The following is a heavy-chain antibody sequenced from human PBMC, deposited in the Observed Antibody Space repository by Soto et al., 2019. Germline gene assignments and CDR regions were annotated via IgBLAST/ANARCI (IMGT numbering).Heavy chain of an antibody. CDR2: ISSSGSTI. V-gene: IGHV3-48*03. J-gene: IGHJ6*02. Sequence: GGSLRLSCAASGFTFSSYEMNWVRQAPGKGLEWVSYISSSGSTIYYADSVKGRFTISRDNAKNSLYLQMNSLRAEDTAVYYCARTDRDFYGLDVWGQGTTVTVSS. CDR3: ARTDRDFYGLDV. CDR1: GFTFSSYE.